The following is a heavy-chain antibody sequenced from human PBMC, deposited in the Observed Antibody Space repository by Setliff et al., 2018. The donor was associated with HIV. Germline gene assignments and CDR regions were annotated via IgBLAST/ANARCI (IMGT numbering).Heavy chain of an antibody. CDR3: SRGSYYMDV. D-gene: IGHD3-16*01. J-gene: IGHJ6*03. V-gene: IGHV4-61*05. CDR1: GGSISSSNYY. CDR2: IHSSGST. Sequence: SETLSLTCTVSGGSISSSNYYWGWIRQPPGKKLEWIGYIHSSGSTIYSASLKSRVSISVDTSKNQVSLRLSSVTAADTAVYHCSRGSYYMDVWGKGTTVTVSS.